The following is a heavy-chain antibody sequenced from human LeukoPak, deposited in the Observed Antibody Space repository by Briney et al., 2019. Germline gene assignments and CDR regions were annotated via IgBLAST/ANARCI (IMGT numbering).Heavy chain of an antibody. CDR1: GFTFSSYA. V-gene: IGHV3-30*04. J-gene: IGHJ4*02. CDR3: ARDGISGSSSCQFY. Sequence: GGSLRLSCAASGFTFSSYAMHWVRQAPGKGLEWVAVISYDGSNKYYADSVKGRFTISRDNSKNTLYLQMNSQRAEDTAAYYCARDGISGSSSCQFYWGQGTLVTVSS. CDR2: ISYDGSNK. D-gene: IGHD6-13*01.